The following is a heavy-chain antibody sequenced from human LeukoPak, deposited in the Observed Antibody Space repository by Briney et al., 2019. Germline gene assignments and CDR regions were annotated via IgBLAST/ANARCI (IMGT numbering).Heavy chain of an antibody. V-gene: IGHV1-2*02. CDR3: AGGYSYEDAFDI. J-gene: IGHJ3*02. CDR1: GYTFIGYY. D-gene: IGHD5-18*01. CDR2: INPNSGGT. Sequence: GGSVKVSCKASGYTFIGYYMHWVRQAPGQGLEWMGWINPNSGGTNYAQKFQGRHTMTRDRSISTAYMELSRLRSDDTAVYYFAGGYSYEDAFDIWGQGTMVTVSS.